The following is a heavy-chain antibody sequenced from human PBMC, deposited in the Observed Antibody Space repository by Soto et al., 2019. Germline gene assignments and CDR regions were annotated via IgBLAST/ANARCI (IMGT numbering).Heavy chain of an antibody. CDR3: ARGMGRYFDI. J-gene: IGHJ2*01. Sequence: SETLSLTCAISGDSFGDFYWSWIRQPAGKGLECIGRLSATGRTNYSPSLQSRVTMSLDRSKNRFSLRLTSVSAADTAVYFCARGMGRYFDIWGRGTLVTVSS. CDR1: GDSFGDFY. CDR2: LSATGRT. D-gene: IGHD2-8*01. V-gene: IGHV4-4*07.